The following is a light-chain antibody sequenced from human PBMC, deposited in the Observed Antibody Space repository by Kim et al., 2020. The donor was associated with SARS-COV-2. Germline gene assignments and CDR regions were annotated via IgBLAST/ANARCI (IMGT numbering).Light chain of an antibody. CDR1: QSVSSN. CDR2: GAS. V-gene: IGKV3-15*01. J-gene: IGKJ1*01. Sequence: EIVMTQSPATLSVSPGERATLSCRASQSVSSNLAWYQQKPGQAPSLLIYGASTRATGIPARFSGSGSGTEFTLTISSLQSEDFAVYYCQQYNNWPRTFGQGTTVDIK. CDR3: QQYNNWPRT.